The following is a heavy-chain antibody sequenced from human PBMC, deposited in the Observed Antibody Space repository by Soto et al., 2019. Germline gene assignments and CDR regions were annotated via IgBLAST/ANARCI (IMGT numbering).Heavy chain of an antibody. D-gene: IGHD2-15*01. CDR3: VRQGICYVPGIVDV. Sequence: QVQLQQSGPRLVKPSATLSLTCTVSSGPSSSYNWGWIRQSPGRRLEWIGYVYNTGGSGYNPSLESRLTISADTSTNIISMTLTSVTAADTAVYYFVRQGICYVPGIVDVCCQGPTVTVSS. J-gene: IGHJ6*02. V-gene: IGHV4-59*08. CDR2: VYNTGGS. CDR1: SGPSSSYN.